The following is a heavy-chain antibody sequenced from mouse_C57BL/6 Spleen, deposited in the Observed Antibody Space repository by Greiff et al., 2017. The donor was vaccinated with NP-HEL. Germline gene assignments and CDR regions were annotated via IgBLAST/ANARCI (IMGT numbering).Heavy chain of an antibody. CDR3: TETAQATGAY. CDR1: GFTFSNYW. V-gene: IGHV6-3*01. D-gene: IGHD3-2*02. J-gene: IGHJ3*01. CDR2: IRLKSDNYAT. Sequence: DVKLVESGGGLVQPGGSMKLSCVASGFTFSNYWMNWVRQSPEKGLEWVAQIRLKSDNYATHYAESVKGRFTISRDDSKSSVYLQMNNLRAEDTGIYYCTETAQATGAYWGQGTLVTVSA.